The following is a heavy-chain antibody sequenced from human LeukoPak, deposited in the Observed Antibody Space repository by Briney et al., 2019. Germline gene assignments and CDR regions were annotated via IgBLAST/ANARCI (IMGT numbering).Heavy chain of an antibody. J-gene: IGHJ4*02. CDR3: TTGSGRTDFDY. CDR1: GFTFSYAW. Sequence: GGSLRLSCAASGFTFSYAWMSRVRQAPGKGLEWVGRIKRKTDGGTTDYAAPVKGRFTISRDDSKNTLYLQMNSLKSEDTAVYYCTTGSGRTDFDYWGQGTLVTVSS. V-gene: IGHV3-15*01. CDR2: IKRKTDGGTT. D-gene: IGHD2-2*01.